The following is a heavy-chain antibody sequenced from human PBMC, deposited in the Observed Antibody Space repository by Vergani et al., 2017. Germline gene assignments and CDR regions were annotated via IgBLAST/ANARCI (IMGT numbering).Heavy chain of an antibody. CDR3: ARDQIPFGYYGMDV. V-gene: IGHV4-31*03. Sequence: QVRLQESGPGLVKPSQTLSLTCTVSGGSISSGGYYWSWIRQHPGKGLEWIGYIYYSGSTYYNPSLKSRVTISVDTSKNQFSLKLSSVTAADTAVYYCARDQIPFGYYGMDVWGQGTTVTVSS. CDR2: IYYSGST. J-gene: IGHJ6*02. D-gene: IGHD3-10*01. CDR1: GGSISSGGYY.